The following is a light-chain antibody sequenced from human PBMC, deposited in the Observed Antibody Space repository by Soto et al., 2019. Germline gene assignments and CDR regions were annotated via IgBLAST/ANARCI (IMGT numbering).Light chain of an antibody. J-gene: IGLJ1*01. CDR3: QVWDIMTDNYV. Sequence: SSELTQPPSVSVAPEKTTTITCGGNNIGDKRVHWYRQKSGQAPVLLISYDSDRPSGIPERFSGSNSGNTATPTISRVEAGDEADYYCQVWDIMTDNYVFGGGTKLTVL. CDR1: NIGDKR. CDR2: YDS. V-gene: IGLV3-21*04.